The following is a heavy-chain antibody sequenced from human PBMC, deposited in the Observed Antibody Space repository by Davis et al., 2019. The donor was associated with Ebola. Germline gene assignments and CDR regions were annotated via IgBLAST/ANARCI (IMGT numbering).Heavy chain of an antibody. CDR2: INHSGST. J-gene: IGHJ4*02. D-gene: IGHD1-26*01. V-gene: IGHV4-34*01. CDR1: GGSFSGYY. Sequence: SETLSLTCAVYGGSFSGYYWSWIRQPPGKGLEWIGEINHSGSTNYNPSLKSRVTISLDKSKNHFSLRLSSVTAADTAVYYCARKNCEWGFDYWGRGTLVTVSS. CDR3: ARKNCEWGFDY.